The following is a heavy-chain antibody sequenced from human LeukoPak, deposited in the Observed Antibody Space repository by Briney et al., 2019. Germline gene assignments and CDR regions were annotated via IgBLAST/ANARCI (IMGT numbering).Heavy chain of an antibody. CDR1: GGSISSYY. J-gene: IGHJ5*02. CDR3: ARDSFNGGVFDP. CDR2: IYDSGST. Sequence: SETLSLTCTVSGGSISSYYWSWIRQPPGKGLEWIAYIYDSGSTNYNASLKSRVTISVDTSKNQFSLKLNSVTAADTAVYYCARDSFNGGVFDPWGQGTLVTVSS. V-gene: IGHV4-59*01. D-gene: IGHD2-8*01.